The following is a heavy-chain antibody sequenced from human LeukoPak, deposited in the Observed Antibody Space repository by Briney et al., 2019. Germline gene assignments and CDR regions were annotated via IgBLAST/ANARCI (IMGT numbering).Heavy chain of an antibody. CDR1: GGSMNSYY. J-gene: IGHJ5*02. Sequence: PSETLSLTCTVSGGSMNSYYWSWIRQPPGKGLEWIGYMYFTGTTNYNPSLKSRVTISVDTSKNQFSLKLKSVTAADTAVYYCASSGPPPNWLDPWGQGTLVTVSS. CDR2: MYFTGTT. D-gene: IGHD2-15*01. V-gene: IGHV4-59*01. CDR3: ASSGPPPNWLDP.